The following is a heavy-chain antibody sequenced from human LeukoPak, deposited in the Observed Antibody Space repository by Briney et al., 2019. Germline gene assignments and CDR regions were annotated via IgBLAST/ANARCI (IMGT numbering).Heavy chain of an antibody. D-gene: IGHD2-8*01. CDR2: IYTSGST. CDR1: GGSISSYY. J-gene: IGHJ4*02. CDR3: ARDGCTNGVCYLDY. V-gene: IGHV4-4*07. Sequence: SETLSLTCTVSGGSISSYYWSWIRQPAGKGLEWIGRIYTSGSTNYNPSLKSRVTMSVDTSKNQFSLKLSSVTAADKAVYYCARDGCTNGVCYLDYWGQGTLVTVSS.